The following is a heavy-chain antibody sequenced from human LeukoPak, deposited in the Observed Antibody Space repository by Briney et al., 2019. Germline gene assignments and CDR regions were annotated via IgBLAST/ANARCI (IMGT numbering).Heavy chain of an antibody. CDR2: INHSGST. Sequence: SETLSLTCAVYGGSFSGYYWSWIRQPPGKGLEWIGEINHSGSTYYNPSLKSRVTISVDTSKNQFSLKLSSVTAADTAVYYCAKHLRRRFFSKTLGFDPWGQGTLVTVSS. V-gene: IGHV4-34*01. J-gene: IGHJ5*02. CDR3: AKHLRRRFFSKTLGFDP. D-gene: IGHD3-3*01. CDR1: GGSFSGYY.